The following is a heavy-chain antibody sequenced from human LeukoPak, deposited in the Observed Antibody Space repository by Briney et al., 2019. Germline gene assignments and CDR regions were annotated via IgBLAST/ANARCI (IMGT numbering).Heavy chain of an antibody. J-gene: IGHJ1*01. CDR1: DGSISNNW. Sequence: PSETLSLTCAVTDGSISNNWWTWVRQPPGKGLEWIGEISQSARTNYNPSLKSRVTMSIDKSRNQFSLRMSSVTAADTAVYYCAGVRLGSSGFSEYFEHWGQGTLVTVSS. CDR3: AGVRLGSSGFSEYFEH. D-gene: IGHD3-22*01. CDR2: ISQSART. V-gene: IGHV4-4*02.